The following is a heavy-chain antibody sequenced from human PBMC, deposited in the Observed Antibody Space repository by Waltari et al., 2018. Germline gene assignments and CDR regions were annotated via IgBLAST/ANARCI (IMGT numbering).Heavy chain of an antibody. CDR3: AGVPAAMKAGYFDY. CDR2: INPNRGGT. D-gene: IGHD2-2*01. CDR1: GYTFTGYY. J-gene: IGHJ4*02. Sequence: QVQLVQSGAEVKKPGASVKVSCKASGYTFTGYYMHWVRQAPGQGLEWMGWINPNRGGTNYGQKFQGRVTMTRDTSNSTAYMELSRLRSYDTAVYYWAGVPAAMKAGYFDYWGQGTLVTVSS. V-gene: IGHV1-2*02.